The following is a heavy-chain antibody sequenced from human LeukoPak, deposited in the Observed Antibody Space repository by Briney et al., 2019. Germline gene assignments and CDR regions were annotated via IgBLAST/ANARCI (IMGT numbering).Heavy chain of an antibody. CDR2: FSYSGST. Sequence: SETLSLTGTVSGGSMSSYYWSWIRQPPGRGLEWIGYFSYSGSTNYNPSLKSRVTISVDTSKNQFSLKLSSVTAADTAVYYCARAVDDSSGYYRIDYWGQGTLVTVSS. D-gene: IGHD3-22*01. V-gene: IGHV4-59*01. CDR1: GGSMSSYY. CDR3: ARAVDDSSGYYRIDY. J-gene: IGHJ4*02.